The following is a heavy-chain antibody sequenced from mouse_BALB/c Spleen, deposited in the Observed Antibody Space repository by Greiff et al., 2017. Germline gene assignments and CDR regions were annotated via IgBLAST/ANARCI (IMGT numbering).Heavy chain of an antibody. CDR1: GFTFSSYT. Sequence: EVQLVESGGGLVQPGGSLKLSCAASGFTFSSYTMSWVRQTPEKRLEWVAYISNGGGSTYYPDTVKGRFTISRDNAKNTLYLQMSSLKSEDTAMYYCARHGMDGYYDYWGQGTTLTVSS. V-gene: IGHV5-12-2*01. CDR3: ARHGMDGYYDY. D-gene: IGHD2-3*01. CDR2: ISNGGGST. J-gene: IGHJ2*01.